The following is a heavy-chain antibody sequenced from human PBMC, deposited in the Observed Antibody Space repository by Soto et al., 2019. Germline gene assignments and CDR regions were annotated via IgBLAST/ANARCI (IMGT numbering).Heavy chain of an antibody. V-gene: IGHV1-8*01. CDR3: ARTAGDLDY. J-gene: IGHJ4*02. Sequence: QVQLVQCGAEVKKPGASVKVSCKTSGYTFTNYDINWVRQATGQGLEWMGWTNPKSGYTGSAQKFQGRVTMTRVSSIRTAYMELHSLTSEDTAVYYCARTAGDLDYWGQGTLITVSS. D-gene: IGHD4-17*01. CDR1: GYTFTNYD. CDR2: TNPKSGYT.